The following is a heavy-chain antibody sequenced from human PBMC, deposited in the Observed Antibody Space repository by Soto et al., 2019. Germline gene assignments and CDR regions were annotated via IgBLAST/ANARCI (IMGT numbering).Heavy chain of an antibody. J-gene: IGHJ4*02. D-gene: IGHD4-17*01. CDR3: ARDRATTVTTRCFDY. Sequence: QVQLVESGGGLVKPGGSLRLSCEASGFTFSDYYMSWIRQAPGKGLEWVSYISSSGSTIYYADSVKGRFTISRDNAKNSLYLQMNTLTADDTAVYFCARDRATTVTTRCFDYWGQGTLVTVCS. V-gene: IGHV3-11*01. CDR2: ISSSGSTI. CDR1: GFTFSDYY.